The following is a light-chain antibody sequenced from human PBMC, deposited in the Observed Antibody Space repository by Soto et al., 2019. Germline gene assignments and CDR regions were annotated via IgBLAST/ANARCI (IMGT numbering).Light chain of an antibody. J-gene: IGLJ3*02. Sequence: QAVVTQPPSVSGAPGQRVTISCTGSSSNIGAGYDVHWYQQFPGTAPKLLIYGNINRPSGVPDRFSASRSGTSASLAITGLQAEDEADYYCQSYDNSLSSSVFGGGTQLTVL. V-gene: IGLV1-40*01. CDR2: GNI. CDR3: QSYDNSLSSSV. CDR1: SSNIGAGYD.